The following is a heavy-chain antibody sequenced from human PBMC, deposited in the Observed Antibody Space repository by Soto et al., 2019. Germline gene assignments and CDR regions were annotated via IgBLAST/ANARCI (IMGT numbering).Heavy chain of an antibody. Sequence: GSLRLSCAASGFTFSSYAMRWVRQAPGKGLEWVAVISYDGSNKYYADSVKGRFTISRDNSKNTLYLQMNSLRAEDTAVYYCASGYSSSWPYYYYGMDVWGQGTTVTVSS. CDR2: ISYDGSNK. D-gene: IGHD6-13*01. CDR3: ASGYSSSWPYYYYGMDV. CDR1: GFTFSSYA. J-gene: IGHJ6*02. V-gene: IGHV3-30-3*01.